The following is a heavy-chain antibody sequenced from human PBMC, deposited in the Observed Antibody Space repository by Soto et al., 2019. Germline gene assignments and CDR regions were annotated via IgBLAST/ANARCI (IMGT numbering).Heavy chain of an antibody. V-gene: IGHV4-34*01. CDR2: VKDGGHT. Sequence: QVQLQQWGAGLLKPSETLSLNCAVTGGSLSGYYWSWIRQPPGKGLEWIGEVKDGGHTNYGPSLRGRFTISSDTSNNQFSLRLNSVTAADTGVYYCARGQEGVVATHWDQGSLVTVSS. J-gene: IGHJ4*02. CDR1: GGSLSGYY. D-gene: IGHD5-12*01. CDR3: ARGQEGVVATH.